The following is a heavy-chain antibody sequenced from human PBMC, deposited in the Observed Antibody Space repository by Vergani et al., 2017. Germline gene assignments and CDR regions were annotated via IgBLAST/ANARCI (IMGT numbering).Heavy chain of an antibody. CDR1: GYSFSSYW. D-gene: IGHD3-3*01. J-gene: IGHJ6*03. CDR2: IYPGDSDT. V-gene: IGHV5-51*01. CDR3: ARHSSHVLRFLPPYYYXMVV. Sequence: EVQLVQSGAEVKKPGESLKIPCKVSGYSFSSYWIGWVRQMPGKGLEWMGIIYPGDSDTRYSPSFQGQVTISADKSISTAYRQWSSLKASDTAMYYCARHSSHVLRFLPPYYYXMVVWGKGATVTVSS.